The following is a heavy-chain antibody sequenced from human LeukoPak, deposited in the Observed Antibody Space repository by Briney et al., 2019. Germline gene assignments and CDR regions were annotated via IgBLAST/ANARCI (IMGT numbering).Heavy chain of an antibody. V-gene: IGHV4-30-2*01. D-gene: IGHD2-15*01. CDR3: ARMVVDVTRWFDP. CDR2: SYHGGST. J-gene: IGHJ5*02. Sequence: PSETLSLTYDVSGDSMSSSRFSWSWLRQPPGKGLEWIGYSYHGGSTHYNPSLQSRVTISVDRSKKQFSLNLHSVTAADTAVYYCARMVVDVTRWFDPWGQGTLVTVSS. CDR1: GDSMSSSRFS.